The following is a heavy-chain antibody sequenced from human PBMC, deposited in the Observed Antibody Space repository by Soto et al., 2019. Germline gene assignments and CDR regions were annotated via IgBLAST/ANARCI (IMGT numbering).Heavy chain of an antibody. D-gene: IGHD3-3*01. Sequence: ASVKVSCKASGYTFTSYAMHWVRQAPGQRLEWMGWINAGNGNTKYSQKFQGRVTITRDTSASTAYMELSSLRSEDSAVYYCAREAIFGVVNNWFDPWGQGTLVTVSS. J-gene: IGHJ5*02. CDR3: AREAIFGVVNNWFDP. CDR2: INAGNGNT. V-gene: IGHV1-3*01. CDR1: GYTFTSYA.